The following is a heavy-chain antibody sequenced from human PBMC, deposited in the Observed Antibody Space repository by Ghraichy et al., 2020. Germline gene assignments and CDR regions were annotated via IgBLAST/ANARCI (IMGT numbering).Heavy chain of an antibody. D-gene: IGHD2-2*01. CDR3: ARAWYCSSIGCYDGGYTFDI. CDR1: GGSFSGYY. V-gene: IGHV4-34*01. Sequence: SETLSLTCAVSGGSFSGYYWSWIRQPPGKGLEWIGEVNHSGSTNYNPSLKSRVTISLDTSKNHFSLKLSSLTAADTAVYYCARAWYCSSIGCYDGGYTFDIWGQGTMVTVSS. CDR2: VNHSGST. J-gene: IGHJ3*02.